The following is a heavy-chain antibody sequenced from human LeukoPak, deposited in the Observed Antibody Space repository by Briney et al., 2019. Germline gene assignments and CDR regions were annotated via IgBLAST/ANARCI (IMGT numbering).Heavy chain of an antibody. J-gene: IGHJ6*03. V-gene: IGHV5-51*01. Sequence: GESLKISCKGSGYSFTSYWIGWVRQMPGKGLEWMGIIYPGDSDTRYSPSFQGQVTISADKSISTAYLQWSSLKASDTAMYYCARSDFWSGYYTVDYYYMDVWGKGTTVTVS. D-gene: IGHD3-3*01. CDR1: GYSFTSYW. CDR3: ARSDFWSGYYTVDYYYMDV. CDR2: IYPGDSDT.